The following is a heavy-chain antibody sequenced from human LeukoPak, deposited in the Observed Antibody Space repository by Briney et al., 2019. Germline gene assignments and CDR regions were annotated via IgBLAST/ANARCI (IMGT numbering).Heavy chain of an antibody. Sequence: GGSLRLSCAASGFTFSNAWMTWVRQAPGKGLEWVGRIKSKSDGGTTDYAAPVKGRFTILRDDSKNTLSLQMNSLKTEDTAVYYCITQTADVASWGQGTLVTVSS. CDR2: IKSKSDGGTT. CDR3: ITQTADVAS. D-gene: IGHD3-3*02. V-gene: IGHV3-15*01. CDR1: GFTFSNAW. J-gene: IGHJ5*02.